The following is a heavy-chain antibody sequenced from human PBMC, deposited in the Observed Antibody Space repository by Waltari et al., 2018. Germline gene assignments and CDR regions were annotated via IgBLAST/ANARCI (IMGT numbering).Heavy chain of an antibody. Sequence: QVQLQESGPGLVKPSETLSLTCAVSGYSISSGYYWGWIRQPPGKGLEWIGSIYHSGSTYYNPSLKSRVTISVDTSKNQFSLKLSSVTAADTAVYYCATVRIVGALDAFDIWGQGTMVTVSS. CDR1: GYSISSGYY. CDR2: IYHSGST. D-gene: IGHD1-26*01. CDR3: ATVRIVGALDAFDI. V-gene: IGHV4-38-2*01. J-gene: IGHJ3*02.